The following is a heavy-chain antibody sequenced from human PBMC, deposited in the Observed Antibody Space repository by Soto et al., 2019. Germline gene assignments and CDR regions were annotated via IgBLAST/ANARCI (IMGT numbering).Heavy chain of an antibody. J-gene: IGHJ4*02. CDR2: ISAGGGST. Sequence: GGSLRLSCAASGFTFSSYAMNWVRQAPGKGLEWVSAISAGGGSTYYADSVKGRFTISRDNSKNTLYLQMNSLRAEDTAVYYCANALLYGYPIVDYWGQGTLVTVSS. V-gene: IGHV3-23*01. CDR3: ANALLYGYPIVDY. D-gene: IGHD5-18*01. CDR1: GFTFSSYA.